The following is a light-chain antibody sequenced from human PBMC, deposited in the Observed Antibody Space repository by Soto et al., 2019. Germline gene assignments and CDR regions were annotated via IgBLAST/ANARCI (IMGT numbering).Light chain of an antibody. CDR2: EAF. CDR3: QQCDKWPLT. Sequence: PGERATLSCRASQTVNSYLAWYQQKSGQAPRLLIYEAFNRATGVPDRFDAYGSGRDFTLTINNLEPEDSAVYYCQQCDKWPLTFSGGTKVEI. V-gene: IGKV3-11*02. J-gene: IGKJ4*01. CDR1: QTVNSY.